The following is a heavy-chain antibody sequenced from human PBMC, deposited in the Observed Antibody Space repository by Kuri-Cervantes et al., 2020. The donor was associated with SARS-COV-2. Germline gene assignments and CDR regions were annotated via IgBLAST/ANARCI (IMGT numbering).Heavy chain of an antibody. CDR1: GGSFSGYY. J-gene: IGHJ4*02. CDR2: INHSGST. V-gene: IGHV4-34*01. Sequence: SETLSLTCAVYGGSFSGYYWSWIRQPPGKGLEWIGEINHSGSTNYNPSLKSRVTISVDTSKNQFSLKLSPVTAADTAVYYCARREMATMSFDYWGQGTLVTVSS. CDR3: ARREMATMSFDY. D-gene: IGHD5-24*01.